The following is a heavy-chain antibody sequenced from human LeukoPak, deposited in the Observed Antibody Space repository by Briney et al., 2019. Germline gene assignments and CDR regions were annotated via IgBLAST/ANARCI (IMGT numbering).Heavy chain of an antibody. CDR1: GGSISSNSYY. D-gene: IGHD3-22*01. V-gene: IGHV4-39*06. J-gene: IGHJ4*02. Sequence: SETLSLTCAVSGGSISSNSYYWGWIRQPPGKGLEWIGSIYYSGSPYYNPSLKSRVTISVKTSKNQFHLKLSSVTAADTAVYYCARVTGYMIEDYFDYWGQGTLVSVSS. CDR2: IYYSGSP. CDR3: ARVTGYMIEDYFDY.